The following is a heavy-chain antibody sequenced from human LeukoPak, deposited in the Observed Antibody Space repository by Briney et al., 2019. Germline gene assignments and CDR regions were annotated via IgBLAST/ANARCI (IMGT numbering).Heavy chain of an antibody. J-gene: IGHJ6*04. CDR3: ARCFWGSSYYGMDV. Sequence: GSLRLSCAASGFTFSDYWMHWVRQAPVKGLVWVSRINSDESSTTYADSVKGRFTISRDNAKNTLYLQVNSLRPEDTAVYYCARCFWGSSYYGMDVWGKGTTVTVSS. CDR2: INSDESST. D-gene: IGHD7-27*01. CDR1: GFTFSDYW. V-gene: IGHV3-74*01.